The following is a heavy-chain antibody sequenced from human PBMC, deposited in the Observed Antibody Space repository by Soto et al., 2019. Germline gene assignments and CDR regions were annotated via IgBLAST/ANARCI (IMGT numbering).Heavy chain of an antibody. J-gene: IGHJ6*03. CDR1: GYTLTELS. D-gene: IGHD3-3*01. Sequence: ASVKVSCKVSGYTLTELSMHWVRQAPGKGLEWMGGFDPEDGETIYAQKFQGRVTMTEDTSTDTAYMELSSLRSEDTAVYYCAKDIPCHYHFWRVDNRPIRYYYMDVWGKGTTVTVSS. CDR3: AKDIPCHYHFWRVDNRPIRYYYMDV. CDR2: FDPEDGET. V-gene: IGHV1-24*01.